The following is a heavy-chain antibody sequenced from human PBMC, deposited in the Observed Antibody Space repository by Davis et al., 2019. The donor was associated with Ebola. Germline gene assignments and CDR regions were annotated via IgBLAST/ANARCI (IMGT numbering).Heavy chain of an antibody. V-gene: IGHV3-7*03. CDR3: ARDATYYDFWSGYKDY. CDR2: IKQDGSEK. D-gene: IGHD3-3*01. CDR1: GFTFSSYW. Sequence: LSLTCAASGFTFSSYWMSWVRQAPGKGLEWVANIKQDGSEKYYVDSVKGRFAISRDNAKNSLYLQMNSLRAEDTAVYYCARDATYYDFWSGYKDYWGQGTLVTVSS. J-gene: IGHJ4*02.